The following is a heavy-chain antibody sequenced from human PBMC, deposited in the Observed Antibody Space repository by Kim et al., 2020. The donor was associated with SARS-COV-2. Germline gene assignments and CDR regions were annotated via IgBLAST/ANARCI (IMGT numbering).Heavy chain of an antibody. CDR3: AKGLTLVNP. D-gene: IGHD4-17*01. Sequence: GGSLRLSCAVSGFTFESYAMSWVRQAPGKGLEWVSGINNNVGRTYYADSVKGRFTISRDTSKNTLYLQMNSLRDEDTAVYYCAKGLTLVNPWGQGTLVTVSS. J-gene: IGHJ5*02. CDR2: INNNVGRT. V-gene: IGHV3-23*01. CDR1: GFTFESYA.